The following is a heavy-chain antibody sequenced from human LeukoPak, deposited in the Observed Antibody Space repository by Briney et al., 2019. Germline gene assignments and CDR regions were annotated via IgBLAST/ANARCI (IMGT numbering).Heavy chain of an antibody. CDR2: IYYSGTT. J-gene: IGHJ4*02. CDR1: GGSISSYY. D-gene: IGHD3-22*01. Sequence: SETLSLTCTVSGGSISSYYWSWIRQPPGKGLEWIGYIYYSGTTNYNPSLKSRVTTSVDTSKKQFSLKLSSVSAADTAVYYCARATYYYDSSGYYQYYFDYWGQGTLVTVSS. V-gene: IGHV4-59*01. CDR3: ARATYYYDSSGYYQYYFDY.